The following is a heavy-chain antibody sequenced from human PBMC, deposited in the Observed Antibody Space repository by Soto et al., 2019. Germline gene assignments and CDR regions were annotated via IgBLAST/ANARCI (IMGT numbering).Heavy chain of an antibody. CDR3: ANGGGSYYFDY. V-gene: IGHV3-23*01. CDR1: RFTLSSYA. CDR2: ISGSGAST. Sequence: SVRLSCAASRFTLSSYALSWVRQAPGKGLEWVSAISGSGASTYYADAVKGRFTSSRDSSKNTLYLQMNSLRAEDAAVDYCANGGGSYYFDYWGQVTLVTVSS. J-gene: IGHJ4*02. D-gene: IGHD1-26*01.